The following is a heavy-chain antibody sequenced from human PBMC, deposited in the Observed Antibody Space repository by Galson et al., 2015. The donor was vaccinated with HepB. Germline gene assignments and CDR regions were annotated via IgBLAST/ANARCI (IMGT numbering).Heavy chain of an antibody. CDR1: GYTFSNYG. Sequence: SVKVSCKSSGYTFSNYGISWVRQAPGQGLEWMGWSSVYNGNTNYTQRFQGRVTMTTDTSTKTAYMELRSLRSDDTAVYYCARARYSSSPPDYWGQGTLVTVSS. CDR2: SSVYNGNT. J-gene: IGHJ4*02. D-gene: IGHD6-6*01. V-gene: IGHV1-18*01. CDR3: ARARYSSSPPDY.